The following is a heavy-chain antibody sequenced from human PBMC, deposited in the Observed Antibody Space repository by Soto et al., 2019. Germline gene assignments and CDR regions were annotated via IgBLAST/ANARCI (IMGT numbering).Heavy chain of an antibody. V-gene: IGHV4-38-2*01. Sequence: SETLSLTCAVSGYSIIRGYYWGCIRQPPGKGLEWIGSIYHSGSTYYNPSLKSRVTISVDTSKNQFSLKLSSVTAADTAVYYCARVLYYDSSGQQGGFYYGMDVWGQGTTVTVS. J-gene: IGHJ6*02. CDR3: ARVLYYDSSGQQGGFYYGMDV. CDR1: GYSIIRGYY. D-gene: IGHD3-22*01. CDR2: IYHSGST.